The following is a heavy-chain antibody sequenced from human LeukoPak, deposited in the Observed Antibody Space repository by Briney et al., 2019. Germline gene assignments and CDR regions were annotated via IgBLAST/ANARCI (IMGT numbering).Heavy chain of an antibody. CDR3: ARENNWNDPRVDY. D-gene: IGHD1-20*01. V-gene: IGHV3-23*01. J-gene: IGHJ4*02. CDR1: GFTFSSYA. CDR2: ISGSGGST. Sequence: HPGGSLRLSCAASGFTFSSYAMSWVRQAPGKGLEWVSAISGSGGSTYYADSVKGRFTISRDNAKNSLFLQMNSLRAEDTAVYYCARENNWNDPRVDYWGQGTLVAVSS.